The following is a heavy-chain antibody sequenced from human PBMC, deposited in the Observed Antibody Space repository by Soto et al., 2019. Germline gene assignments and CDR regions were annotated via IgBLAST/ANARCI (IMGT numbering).Heavy chain of an antibody. CDR3: ARTQEPSLGNDAFDS. D-gene: IGHD7-27*01. J-gene: IGHJ3*02. CDR1: GYTFTGYY. V-gene: IGHV1-2*04. Sequence: ASVKVSCKASGYTFTGYYMHWVRQAPGQGLEWMGWINPNSGGTNYAQKFQGWVTMTRDTSISTAYMELSRLRSDDTAVYYCARTQEPSLGNDAFDSWGQGTMVTVSS. CDR2: INPNSGGT.